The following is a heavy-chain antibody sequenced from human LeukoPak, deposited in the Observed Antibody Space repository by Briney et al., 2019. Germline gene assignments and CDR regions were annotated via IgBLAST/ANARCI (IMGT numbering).Heavy chain of an antibody. CDR2: IYTSGRT. CDR3: ARLSTVTTSFDY. J-gene: IGHJ4*02. V-gene: IGHV4-61*02. Sequence: SQTLSLTCTFSGNSISSGDNYWSWIRQPTGKGLEGIGRIYTSGRTYYNPSLKSRVSMSVDTSKNQFSLKLSSVTAADTAVYYCARLSTVTTSFDYWGQGTLVTVSS. D-gene: IGHD4-11*01. CDR1: GNSISSGDNY.